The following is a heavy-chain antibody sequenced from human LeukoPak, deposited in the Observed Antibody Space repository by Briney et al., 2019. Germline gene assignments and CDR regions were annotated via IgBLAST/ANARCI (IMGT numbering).Heavy chain of an antibody. Sequence: ASVKVSCKASRYTFTTYDINWVRQAAGQGLEWMGWMNPNSGNTGYAQKFQGRVTMTRNTSISTAYMELSSLRSEDTAVYYCARVWCSSTNCLSGWFDPWGQGTPVTVSS. CDR1: RYTFTTYD. J-gene: IGHJ5*02. CDR3: ARVWCSSTNCLSGWFDP. CDR2: MNPNSGNT. V-gene: IGHV1-8*02. D-gene: IGHD2-2*01.